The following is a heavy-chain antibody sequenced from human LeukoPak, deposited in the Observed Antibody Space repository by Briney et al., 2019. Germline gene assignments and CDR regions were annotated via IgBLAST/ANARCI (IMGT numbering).Heavy chain of an antibody. CDR2: ISYDGSNK. Sequence: PGGSLRLSCAASGFTFSNYALHWVRQAPGKGLEWVTVISYDGSNKYYGDSVKGRFTISRDNSKNTLYLKMNSLRAEDTAVYYCAKEGSNGDFDYWGQGTLVTVSS. CDR1: GFTFSNYA. V-gene: IGHV3-30*04. J-gene: IGHJ4*02. D-gene: IGHD1-26*01. CDR3: AKEGSNGDFDY.